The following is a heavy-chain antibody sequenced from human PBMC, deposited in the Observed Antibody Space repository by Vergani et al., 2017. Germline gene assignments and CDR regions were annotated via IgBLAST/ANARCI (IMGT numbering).Heavy chain of an antibody. CDR1: KYTFTDYY. CDR2: INPNGGGA. J-gene: IGHJ6*02. V-gene: IGHV1-2*02. CDR3: ARALRRTYYGSGSDYRADAYSCAMDV. Sequence: QVQLVQSGAEVRKPGASVKVSCKASKYTFTDYYMHWVRQAPGQGLEWMGWINPNGGGANFAQKFQGRVTMTRDTSISTAYMDLSRLRSDDTAVYYCARALRRTYYGSGSDYRADAYSCAMDVWGQGTTVTVSS. D-gene: IGHD3-10*01.